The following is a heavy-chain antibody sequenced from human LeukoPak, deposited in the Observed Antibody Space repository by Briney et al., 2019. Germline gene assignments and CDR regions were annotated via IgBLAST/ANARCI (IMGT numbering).Heavy chain of an antibody. D-gene: IGHD6-13*01. Sequence: PSETLSPTCTVSGSSISSYYWSWIRQPPGKGLEWIGYIYYSGSTNYNPSLKSRVTISVDTSKNQFSLKLSSVTAADTAVYYCARTWSGGSSWRTFDYWGQGSLVTVSS. V-gene: IGHV4-59*01. CDR2: IYYSGST. CDR1: GSSISSYY. CDR3: ARTWSGGSSWRTFDY. J-gene: IGHJ4*02.